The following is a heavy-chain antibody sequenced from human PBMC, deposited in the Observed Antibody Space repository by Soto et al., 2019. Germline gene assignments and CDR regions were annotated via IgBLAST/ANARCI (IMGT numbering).Heavy chain of an antibody. CDR3: AAFSSVGGWYSWGFAY. CDR2: ISGSSNII. CDR1: GFTLSPYS. D-gene: IGHD6-19*01. J-gene: IGHJ4*02. V-gene: IGHV3-48*02. Sequence: GGSLRLSCAASGFTLSPYSMNWVRQAPGKGLEWISYISGSSNIINYADSVKGRFTISRGNTKNSLYLQMNSLRDEDTAVYYCAAFSSVGGWYSWGFAYWGSVTLV.